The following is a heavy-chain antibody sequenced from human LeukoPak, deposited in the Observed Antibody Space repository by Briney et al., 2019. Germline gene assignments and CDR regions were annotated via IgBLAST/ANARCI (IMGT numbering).Heavy chain of an antibody. CDR1: GGTFSNYA. V-gene: IGHV1-69*13. CDR3: ARVPTTLTTFGYYYYMDV. D-gene: IGHD4-11*01. J-gene: IGHJ6*03. Sequence: SVKVSCKASGGTFSNYALSWVRQAPGQGLEWMGGIIPLFGTTNYAQKFQGRITITADGSTGTAYMELSSLRLEDTALYYCARVPTTLTTFGYYYYMDVWGIGTTVTVSS. CDR2: IIPLFGTT.